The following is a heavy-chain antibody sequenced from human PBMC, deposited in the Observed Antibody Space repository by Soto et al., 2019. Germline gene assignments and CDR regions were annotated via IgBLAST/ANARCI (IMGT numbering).Heavy chain of an antibody. Sequence: PSETLSLTCTVSGGSISSSSYYWGWIRQPPGKGLEWIGSIYYSGSTYYNPSLKSRVTISVDTSKNQFSLKLSSVTAADTAVYYCASGGLGPFWSGYYTSTMGVDNWFDPWGQGTLVTVSS. J-gene: IGHJ5*02. D-gene: IGHD3-3*01. CDR2: IYYSGST. CDR3: ASGGLGPFWSGYYTSTMGVDNWFDP. V-gene: IGHV4-39*01. CDR1: GGSISSSSYY.